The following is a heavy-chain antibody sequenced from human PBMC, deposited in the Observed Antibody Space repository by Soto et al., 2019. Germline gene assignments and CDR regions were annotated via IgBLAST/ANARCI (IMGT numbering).Heavy chain of an antibody. D-gene: IGHD3-16*01. CDR1: GYTVTTHH. V-gene: IGHV1-46*01. CDR2: INPNDGGT. Sequence: ASVKVSCKASGYTVTTHHMHWVRQAPGQGLEWMGIINPNDGGTLYAQKFQGRVTMTRDTSTSTVYVELSSLTSEDTAVYYCARVAYQSLDNWGQGTLVTVSS. J-gene: IGHJ4*02. CDR3: ARVAYQSLDN.